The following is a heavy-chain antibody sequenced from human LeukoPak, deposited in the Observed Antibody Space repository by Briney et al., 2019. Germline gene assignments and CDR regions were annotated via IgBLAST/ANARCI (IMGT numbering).Heavy chain of an antibody. J-gene: IGHJ4*02. CDR2: INSNNSYI. Sequence: GGSLRLSCAASGFTFSSYSMNWVRQAPGKGLEWVSSINSNNSYIYYADSVKGRFTISRDNAKNTLYLQMNSLRAEDTAVYYCARDEFLVRGVLKLFDYWGQGTLVTVSS. CDR1: GFTFSSYS. D-gene: IGHD3-10*01. CDR3: ARDEFLVRGVLKLFDY. V-gene: IGHV3-21*01.